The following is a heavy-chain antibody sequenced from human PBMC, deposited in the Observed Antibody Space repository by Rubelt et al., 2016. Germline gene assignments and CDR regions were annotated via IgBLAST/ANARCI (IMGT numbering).Heavy chain of an antibody. D-gene: IGHD6-19*01. Sequence: QVQLQESGPGLVKPSETLSLTCTVSGGSISSYYWSWIRQPPGKGLKWIGYIYYRGGTYYNPSLKSGVTISVDTSKNQFSLKLSSVTAADTAVYYCARDGWLVRHAVDIWGQGTMVTVSS. CDR3: ARDGWLVRHAVDI. V-gene: IGHV4-59*12. CDR1: GGSISSYY. CDR2: IYYRGGT. J-gene: IGHJ3*02.